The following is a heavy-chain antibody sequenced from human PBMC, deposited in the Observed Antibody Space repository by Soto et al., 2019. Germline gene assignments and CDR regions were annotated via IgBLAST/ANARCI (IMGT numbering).Heavy chain of an antibody. CDR1: GHSFTSYW. D-gene: IGHD3-3*02. J-gene: IGHJ3*02. CDR2: IDPSDSYT. CDR3: AKHVWYGPDAFDI. Sequence: PGESLKISCKGSGHSFTSYWISWVRQMPGKGLEWMGRIDPSDSYTNYSPSFQGHVTISADKSISTAYLQWSSLKASDTAMYYCAKHVWYGPDAFDIWGQGTMLTVS. V-gene: IGHV5-10-1*01.